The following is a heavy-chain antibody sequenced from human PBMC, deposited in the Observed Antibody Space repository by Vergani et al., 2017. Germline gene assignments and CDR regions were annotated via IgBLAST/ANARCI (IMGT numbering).Heavy chain of an antibody. CDR3: ARDDYGGYSDY. CDR2: INTNSRTT. V-gene: IGHV3-48*04. CDR1: GFFFSSYT. D-gene: IGHD4-23*01. Sequence: EVQLVESGGGLVQPGGSLRLSCAASGFFFSSYTMNWVRQAPGKGLEWISSINTNSRTTYYADSVKGRFTISRDNDNNSLFLQMSSLKAEDTAVYYCARDDYGGYSDYWGQGILVTVSS. J-gene: IGHJ4*02.